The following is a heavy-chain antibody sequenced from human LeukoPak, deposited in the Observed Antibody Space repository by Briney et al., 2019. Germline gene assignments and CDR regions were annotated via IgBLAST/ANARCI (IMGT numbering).Heavy chain of an antibody. D-gene: IGHD1-1*01. CDR2: LSGSGGGT. CDR3: AKSHDLGFSPIDY. Sequence: PGGSLILSCAASGFNLSTYAMGWVRQAPGKGLGWVSSLSGSGGGTSYADSVKGRFTVSRDNSENTLYLQMNSLRAEDTAVYYCAKSHDLGFSPIDYWGQGTLVTVSS. CDR1: GFNLSTYA. J-gene: IGHJ4*02. V-gene: IGHV3-23*01.